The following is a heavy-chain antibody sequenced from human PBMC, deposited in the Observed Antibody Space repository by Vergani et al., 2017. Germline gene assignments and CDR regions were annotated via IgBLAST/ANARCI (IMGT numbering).Heavy chain of an antibody. CDR2: MYHIGTT. CDR1: GDSITSRLDY. D-gene: IGHD5-18*01. Sequence: QLQLQESGPGLVKPSETLSLTCSVSGDSITSRLDYWVWIHQTPGKGLEWIGSMYHIGTTYYNPSLKSRATLSVDTSKNQISLQVTSVTAADTAVYYCSRHQIGRDTEYWGQGSLVTVSS. CDR3: SRHQIGRDTEY. V-gene: IGHV4-39*01. J-gene: IGHJ4*02.